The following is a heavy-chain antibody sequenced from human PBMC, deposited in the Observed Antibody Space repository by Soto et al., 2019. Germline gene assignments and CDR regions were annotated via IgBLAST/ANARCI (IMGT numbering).Heavy chain of an antibody. V-gene: IGHV3-11*01. Sequence: QGQLVESGGGLVQPGGSLRLSCAASGYIFSDYYMTWIRQAPGKGLEWVSYISTSGTIISYADSVKGRFTISRDDAKNSLYLQMNSLRADDTAIYYCARAGGSGWSLDYWGQGTLVTVSS. J-gene: IGHJ4*02. CDR1: GYIFSDYY. CDR3: ARAGGSGWSLDY. CDR2: ISTSGTII. D-gene: IGHD6-19*01.